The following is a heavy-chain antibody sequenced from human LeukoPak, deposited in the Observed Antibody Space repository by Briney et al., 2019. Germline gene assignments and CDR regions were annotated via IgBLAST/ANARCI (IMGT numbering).Heavy chain of an antibody. V-gene: IGHV4-4*02. CDR1: GGSISSSNW. CDR3: ARSRCSGGSCYSELDY. D-gene: IGHD2-15*01. J-gene: IGHJ4*02. CDR2: IYHSGST. Sequence: SETLSLTCAVSGGSISSSNWWSWVRQPPGQGLEWIGEIYHSGSTNYNPSLKSRVTISVDKSKNQFSLKLSSVTAADTAVYYCARSRCSGGSCYSELDYWGQGTLVTVSS.